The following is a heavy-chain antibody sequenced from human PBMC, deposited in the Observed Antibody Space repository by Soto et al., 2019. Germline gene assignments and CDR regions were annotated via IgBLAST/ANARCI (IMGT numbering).Heavy chain of an antibody. CDR1: GGTFSSYA. V-gene: IGHV1-69*13. D-gene: IGHD5-12*01. J-gene: IGHJ4*02. CDR3: ARGADYGSFFHSGYAY. CDR2: IIPIFGTA. Sequence: ASVKVSCKASGGTFSSYAISWVRQAPGQGLEWMGRIIPIFGTANYAQKFQGRVTITADESTSTAYMELSSLRSEDTAVYYCARGADYGSFFHSGYAYWGQGTLVTVSS.